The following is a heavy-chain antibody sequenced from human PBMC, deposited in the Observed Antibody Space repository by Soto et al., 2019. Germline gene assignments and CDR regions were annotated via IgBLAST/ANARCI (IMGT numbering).Heavy chain of an antibody. CDR1: GFTFRDFP. CDR3: ARDDLYDSTGYDS. CDR2: ISSSGTFK. D-gene: IGHD3-22*01. V-gene: IGHV3-21*01. J-gene: IGHJ5*02. Sequence: EVHLVESGGGLVKPGGSLRLSCAASGFTFRDFPMNWVRQAPGKGLEWVSSISSSGTFKYYADSLGGRFTISRDNAKNSLYLQLNSLRGEDTAIYYCARDDLYDSTGYDSWGQGTLVTV.